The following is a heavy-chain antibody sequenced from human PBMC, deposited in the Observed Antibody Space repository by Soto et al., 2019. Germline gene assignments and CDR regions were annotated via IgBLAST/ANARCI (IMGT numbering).Heavy chain of an antibody. Sequence: SETLSLTCTVSGVSFGSGGYYWTWIRQHPGKGLEWIGYIYYSGSTYYNPSLKSRISISVDTSQNQFSLRLSSVTAADTAVYYCARGTRRGMAAGGFDYWGQGALVTVSS. V-gene: IGHV4-31*03. CDR3: ARGTRRGMAAGGFDY. CDR2: IYYSGST. D-gene: IGHD6-13*01. J-gene: IGHJ4*02. CDR1: GVSFGSGGYY.